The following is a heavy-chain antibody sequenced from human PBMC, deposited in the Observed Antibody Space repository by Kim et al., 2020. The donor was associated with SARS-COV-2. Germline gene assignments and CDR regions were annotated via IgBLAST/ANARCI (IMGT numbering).Heavy chain of an antibody. Sequence: YADAVKGRFTISRDNSKNTLYLQMSSLRAEDTALYYCAKGRPEWLLSFDYWGQGTLVTVSS. V-gene: IGHV3-30*02. CDR3: AKGRPEWLLSFDY. J-gene: IGHJ4*02. D-gene: IGHD3-3*01.